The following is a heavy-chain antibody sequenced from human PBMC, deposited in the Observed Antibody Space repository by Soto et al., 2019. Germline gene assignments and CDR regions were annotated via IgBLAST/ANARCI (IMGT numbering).Heavy chain of an antibody. CDR3: ARRQGYNYGYYFDY. D-gene: IGHD5-18*01. Sequence: QVQLVQSGAEVKKPGASVKVSCKASDYTFSSYGISWVRQAPGQGLEWMGWINSYNYKTNFAQKFQGRVTMTTDTPTSTAYMELRSLTSDDTAVYYCARRQGYNYGYYFDYWGQGTLVNVSS. CDR1: DYTFSSYG. CDR2: INSYNYKT. V-gene: IGHV1-18*01. J-gene: IGHJ4*02.